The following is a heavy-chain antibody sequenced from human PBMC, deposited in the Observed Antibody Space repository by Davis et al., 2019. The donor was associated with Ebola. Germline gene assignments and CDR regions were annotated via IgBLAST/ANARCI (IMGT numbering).Heavy chain of an antibody. CDR2: IKSKTDGGTT. J-gene: IGHJ6*04. V-gene: IGHV3-15*01. CDR1: GFTFSNAW. CDR3: TTQYDFWSGYLMWVENYGMDV. D-gene: IGHD3-3*01. Sequence: GESLKISCAASGFTFSNAWMSWVRQAPGKGLEWVGRIKSKTDGGTTDYAAPVKGRFTISRDDSKNTLYLQMNSLKTEDTAVYYCTTQYDFWSGYLMWVENYGMDVWGKGTTVTVSS.